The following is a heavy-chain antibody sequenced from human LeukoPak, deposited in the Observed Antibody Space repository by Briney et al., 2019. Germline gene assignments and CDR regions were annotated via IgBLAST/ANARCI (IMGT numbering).Heavy chain of an antibody. CDR3: ARHLLYYYDSSGYSSYYYGMDV. Sequence: SETLSLTCTVSGGSIRSYYWSWIRQPPGKGLEWIGYIYYSGSTNYDPSLKSRVTISVDTSKNQFSLKVSSVTAADTAVYYCARHLLYYYDSSGYSSYYYGMDVWGQGTTVTVSS. J-gene: IGHJ6*02. D-gene: IGHD3-22*01. V-gene: IGHV4-59*08. CDR2: IYYSGST. CDR1: GGSIRSYY.